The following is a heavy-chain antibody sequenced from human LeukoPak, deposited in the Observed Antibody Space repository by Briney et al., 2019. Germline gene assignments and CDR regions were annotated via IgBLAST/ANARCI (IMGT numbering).Heavy chain of an antibody. CDR3: ARARIAVAGYPDY. CDR1: GGTFSSYA. Sequence: ASVKVSCKASGGTFSSYAISWVRQAPGQGLEWMGRIIPILGIANYAQKFQGRVTITADKSTSTAYMELSSLRSEDTAVYYCARARIAVAGYPDYRGQGTLVTVSS. J-gene: IGHJ4*02. D-gene: IGHD6-19*01. V-gene: IGHV1-69*04. CDR2: IIPILGIA.